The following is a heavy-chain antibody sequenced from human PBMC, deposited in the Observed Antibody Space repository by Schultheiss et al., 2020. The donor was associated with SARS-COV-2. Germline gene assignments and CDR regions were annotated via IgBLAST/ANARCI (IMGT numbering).Heavy chain of an antibody. CDR2: INHSGST. J-gene: IGHJ6*02. CDR3: AGGTLDCSSTSCPNGYYYYYGMDV. V-gene: IGHV4-31*03. D-gene: IGHD2-2*01. CDR1: GYSLISGGYY. Sequence: SETLSLTCTVSGYSLISGGYYWSWIRQPPGKGLEWIGEINHSGSTNYNPSLKSRVTISVDTSKNQFSLKLSSVTAADTAVYYCAGGTLDCSSTSCPNGYYYYYGMDVWGQGTTVTVSS.